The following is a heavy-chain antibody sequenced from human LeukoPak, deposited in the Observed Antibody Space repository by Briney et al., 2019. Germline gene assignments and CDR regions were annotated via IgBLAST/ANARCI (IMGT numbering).Heavy chain of an antibody. CDR1: GYTFTSYS. J-gene: IGHJ4*02. V-gene: IGHV1-18*01. CDR3: AKDRWRDGSSSFDN. Sequence: ASVKVSCKASGYTFTSYSINWVRQAPGQRLEWMGWISTYNGNSNYAQKLQGRVTMTTDTSTSAAYMELRSLRSDDTAMYYCAKDRWRDGSSSFDNWGQGTLVTVSS. D-gene: IGHD6-6*01. CDR2: ISTYNGNS.